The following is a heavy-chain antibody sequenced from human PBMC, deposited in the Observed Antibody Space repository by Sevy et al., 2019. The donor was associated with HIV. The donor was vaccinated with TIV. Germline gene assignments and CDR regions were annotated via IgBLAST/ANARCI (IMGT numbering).Heavy chain of an antibody. Sequence: GGSLRLSCAASGFIFSKFALSWVRQAPGRGLEWVSAVSGNDGSTCYAASVKGRFTISRDISENMLYLQMNSLSAEDTAVYHCAKDFSYGGNSWNFDFWGQGTLVTVSS. J-gene: IGHJ4*02. CDR3: AKDFSYGGNSWNFDF. CDR1: GFIFSKFA. V-gene: IGHV3-23*01. D-gene: IGHD4-17*01. CDR2: VSGNDGST.